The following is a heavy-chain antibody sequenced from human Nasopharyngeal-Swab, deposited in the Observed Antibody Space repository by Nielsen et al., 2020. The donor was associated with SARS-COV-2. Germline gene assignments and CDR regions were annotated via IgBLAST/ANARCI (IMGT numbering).Heavy chain of an antibody. V-gene: IGHV4-31*03. CDR3: ARVLRYFDWLFFDY. CDR2: IYYSGST. J-gene: IGHJ4*02. CDR1: GGSISSSSYY. Sequence: SETLSLTCTVSGGSISSSSYYWSWIRQHPGKGLEWIGYIYYSGSTYYNPSLKSRVTISVDTSKNQFSLKLSSVTAADTAVYYCARVLRYFDWLFFDYWGQGTLVTVSS. D-gene: IGHD3-9*01.